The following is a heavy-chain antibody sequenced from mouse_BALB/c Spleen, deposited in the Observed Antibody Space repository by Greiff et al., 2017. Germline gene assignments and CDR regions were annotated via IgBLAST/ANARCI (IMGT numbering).Heavy chain of an antibody. D-gene: IGHD1-1*01. Sequence: EVQRVESGGGLVKPGGSLKLSCAASGFAFSSYDMSWVRQTPEKRLEWVAYISSGGGSTYYPDTVKGRFTISRDNAKNTLYLQMSSLKSEDTAMYYCARHALYYYGSSYGFAYWGQGTLVTVSA. CDR1: GFAFSSYD. J-gene: IGHJ3*01. V-gene: IGHV5-12-1*01. CDR2: ISSGGGST. CDR3: ARHALYYYGSSYGFAY.